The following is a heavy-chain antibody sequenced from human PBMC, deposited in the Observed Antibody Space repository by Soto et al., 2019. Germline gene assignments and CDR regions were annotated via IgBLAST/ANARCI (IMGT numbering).Heavy chain of an antibody. CDR1: GGTFHNYA. Sequence: QVQLVQSGAEVKKPGSSVKVSCKASGGTFHNYAFSWVRQAPGQGLEWLGGFMPIFGGPDYAQKFRDRVTITADESTTTAHMELRSLRSDDTAGYYCATWLKEAGIGGTYYY. D-gene: IGHD6-19*01. CDR3: ATWLKEAGIGGTYYY. V-gene: IGHV1-69*12. CDR2: FMPIFGGP. J-gene: IGHJ6*01.